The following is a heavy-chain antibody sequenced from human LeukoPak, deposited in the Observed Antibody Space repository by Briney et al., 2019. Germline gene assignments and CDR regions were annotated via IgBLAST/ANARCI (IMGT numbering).Heavy chain of an antibody. CDR3: ASLARDY. V-gene: IGHV3-53*01. J-gene: IGHJ4*02. CDR2: IHNDGST. D-gene: IGHD3-3*02. Sequence: GGSLRLSCAASGFTFDDYGMSWVRQAPGKGLEWVSVIHNDGSTYYADSVKGRFTISRDNSKNMLFLRMNSLRVEDTAVYFCASLARDYWGQGTLVSVSS. CDR1: GFTFDDYG.